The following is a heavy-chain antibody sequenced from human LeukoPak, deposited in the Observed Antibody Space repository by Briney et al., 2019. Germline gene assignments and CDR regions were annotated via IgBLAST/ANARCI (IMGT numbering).Heavy chain of an antibody. CDR2: ISSSGSTI. D-gene: IGHD3-22*01. CDR3: ARVSYYYDSSGYRPYRYFDL. J-gene: IGHJ2*01. V-gene: IGHV3-11*01. CDR1: GFTFSDYY. Sequence: PGGSLRLSCAASGFTFSDYYMSWIRQAPGKGLEWVSYISSSGSTIYYADSVKGRFTISRDNAKNSLYLQMNSLRAEDTAVYYCARVSYYYDSSGYRPYRYFDLWGRGTLVTVSS.